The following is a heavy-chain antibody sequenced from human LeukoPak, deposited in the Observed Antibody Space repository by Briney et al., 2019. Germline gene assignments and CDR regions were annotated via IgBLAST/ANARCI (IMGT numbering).Heavy chain of an antibody. D-gene: IGHD2-15*01. CDR1: GFIVTNDY. V-gene: IGHV3-66*02. Sequence: GGSLRLSCAASGFIVTNDYMNWVRQAPGKGLEWVSVISTGGATYYADPVKARFTISRDISKNTLYLQMNSLRPEDTAIYYCARDRSGGHQYAFDVWGQGTMVTVSS. CDR3: ARDRSGGHQYAFDV. J-gene: IGHJ3*01. CDR2: ISTGGAT.